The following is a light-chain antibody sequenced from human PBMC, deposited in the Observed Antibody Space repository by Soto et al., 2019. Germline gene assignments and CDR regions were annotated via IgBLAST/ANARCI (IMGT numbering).Light chain of an antibody. CDR2: EVT. Sequence: QSALTQPASVSGSPGQSITISCTGTNSDIGDYDYVSWYQQHPGKAPKLLISEVTNRPSGISDRFSGSKSDNTASLTISDLQAEDEADYYCLSYASVNTRVFGTGTKLTVL. CDR1: NSDIGDYDY. CDR3: LSYASVNTRV. V-gene: IGLV2-14*01. J-gene: IGLJ1*01.